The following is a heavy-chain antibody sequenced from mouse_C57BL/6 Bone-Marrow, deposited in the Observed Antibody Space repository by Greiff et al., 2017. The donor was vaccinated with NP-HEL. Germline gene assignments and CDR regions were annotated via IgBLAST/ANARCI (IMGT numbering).Heavy chain of an antibody. V-gene: IGHV1-78*01. D-gene: IGHD2-5*01. CDR1: GYTFTDHT. J-gene: IGHJ2*01. Sequence: VQVVESDTELVKPGASVKISCKVSGYTFTDHTIHWMKQRPEQGLEWIGYIYPRDGSTKYNEKFKGKATLTADKSSSTAYMQLNSLTSEDSAVYFCARERDASNLYYMDYWGQGTTLTVSS. CDR2: IYPRDGST. CDR3: ARERDASNLYYMDY.